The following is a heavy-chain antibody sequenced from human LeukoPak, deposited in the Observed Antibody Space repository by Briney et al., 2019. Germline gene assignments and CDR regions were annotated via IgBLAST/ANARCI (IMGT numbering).Heavy chain of an antibody. CDR1: SGSISTSNYY. Sequence: SETLSLTCTVSSGSISTSNYYWGWIRQPPGKGLEWIGSIYYSGSTYYNPSLKSRVTISVDTSKNQFSLKLSSVTAADTAVYYCARGEAPAARVDYWGQGTLVTVSS. CDR2: IYYSGST. J-gene: IGHJ4*02. CDR3: ARGEAPAARVDY. V-gene: IGHV4-39*07. D-gene: IGHD2-2*01.